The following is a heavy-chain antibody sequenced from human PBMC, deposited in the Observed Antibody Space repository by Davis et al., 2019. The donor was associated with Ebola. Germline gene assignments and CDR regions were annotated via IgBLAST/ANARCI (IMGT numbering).Heavy chain of an antibody. CDR1: GGSISSGGYS. Sequence: SETLSLTCAVSGGSISSGGYSWSWIRQPPGKGLEWIGYIYHSGSTYYNPSLKSRVTISVDRSKNQFSLKLSSVTAADTAVYYCARGDDYLWGSYRFDYWGQGTLVTVSS. D-gene: IGHD3-16*02. CDR2: IYHSGST. V-gene: IGHV4-30-2*01. J-gene: IGHJ4*02. CDR3: ARGDDYLWGSYRFDY.